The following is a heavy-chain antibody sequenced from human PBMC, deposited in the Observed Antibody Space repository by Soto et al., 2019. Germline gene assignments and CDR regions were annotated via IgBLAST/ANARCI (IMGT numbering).Heavy chain of an antibody. J-gene: IGHJ4*02. D-gene: IGHD4-17*01. Sequence: QVQLQESGPGLVKPSQTLSLTCTVSGGSISSGGYYWNWIRQHPGKGLEWIGYIYYSGSTYYNPSLKRRVTTSQDTYKNQYSLTLSSVTASDTAVYYCARMTTAFYYFDYWGQGTLVTVSS. CDR1: GGSISSGGYY. CDR3: ARMTTAFYYFDY. V-gene: IGHV4-31*03. CDR2: IYYSGST.